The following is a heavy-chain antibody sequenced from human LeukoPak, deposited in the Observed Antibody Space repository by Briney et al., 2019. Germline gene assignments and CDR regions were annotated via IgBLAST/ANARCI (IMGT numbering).Heavy chain of an antibody. CDR1: GFTFSTYG. CDR3: ARRRYSVYDFDY. CDR2: IWSDGRNK. D-gene: IGHD5/OR15-5a*01. V-gene: IGHV3-33*01. J-gene: IGHJ4*02. Sequence: PGGPLRLSCAASGFTFSTYGMHWVRQAPGKGLEWVAVIWSDGRNKYYADTVKGRFTISRDNSKNTLYLQMNSLRAGDTAVYYCARRRYSVYDFDYWGQGTLVTVSS.